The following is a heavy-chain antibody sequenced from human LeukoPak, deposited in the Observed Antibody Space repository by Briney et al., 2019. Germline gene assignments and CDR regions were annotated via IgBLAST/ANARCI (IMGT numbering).Heavy chain of an antibody. CDR3: AKPYYYGSRSYMDY. D-gene: IGHD3-10*01. J-gene: IGHJ4*02. CDR1: GFTFSSYS. CDR2: ISYDGSNT. Sequence: AGGSLRLSCAASGFTFSSYSMNWVRQAPGKGLEWVAVISYDGSNTYYADSVKGRFTISRDNSKNMLYLQMNSLRAEDTAVYYCAKPYYYGSRSYMDYWGQGTLVTVSS. V-gene: IGHV3-30*18.